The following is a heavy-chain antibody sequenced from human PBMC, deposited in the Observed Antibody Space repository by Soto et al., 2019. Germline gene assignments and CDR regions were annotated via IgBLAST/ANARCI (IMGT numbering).Heavy chain of an antibody. J-gene: IGHJ4*02. V-gene: IGHV4-31*03. CDR1: GDSVRNGGYY. Sequence: QVQLQESGPGLVKPSQTLSLTCTVSGDSVRNGGYYWNWIRQYPGKDLERIGYIYYTGSTSYNPSLESRLTISADTAKNQFSLRLRSVTAADTAVYYCARAVAATPCFEYWGQGALVTISS. CDR2: IYYTGST. D-gene: IGHD2-15*01. CDR3: ARAVAATPCFEY.